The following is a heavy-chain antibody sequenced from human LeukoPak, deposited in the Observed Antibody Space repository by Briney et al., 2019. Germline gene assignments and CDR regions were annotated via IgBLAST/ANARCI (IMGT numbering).Heavy chain of an antibody. V-gene: IGHV4-39*07. CDR3: ARVTYDFWSGYYRYFDY. Sequence: PSETLSLTCTVSGGSISSSSYYWGWIRQPPGKGLEWIGSIYYSGSTYYNPSLKSRVTISVDTSKNQFSLKLSSVTAADTAVYYCARVTYDFWSGYYRYFDYWGQGTLVTVSS. J-gene: IGHJ4*02. D-gene: IGHD3-3*01. CDR2: IYYSGST. CDR1: GGSISSSSYY.